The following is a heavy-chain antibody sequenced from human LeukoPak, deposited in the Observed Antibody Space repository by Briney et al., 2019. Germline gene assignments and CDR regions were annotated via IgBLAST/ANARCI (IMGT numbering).Heavy chain of an antibody. Sequence: SETLSPTRAVYGVSFTAYLGTWVPQPRGKGRKSSGEINHSGSTNYNPPLKSGVTISLDTAKNHFSLKLSSVTAADTAVYYCATDESGAIDYWGQGTLVTVSS. CDR3: ATDESGAIDY. J-gene: IGHJ4*02. CDR2: INHSGST. CDR1: GVSFTAYL. D-gene: IGHD2-2*01. V-gene: IGHV4-34*01.